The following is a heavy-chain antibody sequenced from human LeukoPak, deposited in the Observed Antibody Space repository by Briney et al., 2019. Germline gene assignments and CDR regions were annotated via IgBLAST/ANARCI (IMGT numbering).Heavy chain of an antibody. CDR2: INPSGGST. J-gene: IGHJ3*02. V-gene: IGHV1-46*01. CDR1: GYTFTSYY. D-gene: IGHD3-22*01. Sequence: GASVKVSCKASGYTFTSYYMHWVRQAPGQGLEWMGIINPSGGSTSYAQKFQGRVAMIRDTSTSTVYMELSSLRSEDTAVYYCARDEIRAYYYDSSGDDAFDIWGQGTMVTVSS. CDR3: ARDEIRAYYYDSSGDDAFDI.